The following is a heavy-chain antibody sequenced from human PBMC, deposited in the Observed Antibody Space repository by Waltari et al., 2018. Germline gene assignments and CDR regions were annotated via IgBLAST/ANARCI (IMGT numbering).Heavy chain of an antibody. Sequence: QVQLRQWSARPLKPSETLSLTCAVYGGSFSGYYWSGIRQAPGKGLEWIGEINTSGTANDNPSRKSRVTMSVDTSKNQLSMKLTSVTAADTAVYYCATRFGSGIWGPGTVITVSS. V-gene: IGHV4-34*01. CDR3: ATRFGSGI. J-gene: IGHJ4*02. CDR1: GGSFSGYY. D-gene: IGHD5-18*01. CDR2: INTSGTA.